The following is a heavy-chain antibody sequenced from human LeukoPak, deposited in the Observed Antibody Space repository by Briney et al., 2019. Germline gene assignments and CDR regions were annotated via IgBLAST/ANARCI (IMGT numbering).Heavy chain of an antibody. V-gene: IGHV3-21*01. Sequence: PGGSLRLSCAASGFTFSSYSMNWVRQAPGKGLEWVSSISSSSSYIYYADSVKGRFTISRDKAKNTLYVQMNSLRAEDTAVYYCARGGVYSYGSFDYWGQGTLVTVSS. CDR2: ISSSSSYI. J-gene: IGHJ4*02. D-gene: IGHD5-18*01. CDR1: GFTFSSYS. CDR3: ARGGVYSYGSFDY.